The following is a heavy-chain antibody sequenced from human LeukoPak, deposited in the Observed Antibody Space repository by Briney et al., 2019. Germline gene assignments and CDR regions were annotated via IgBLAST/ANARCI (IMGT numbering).Heavy chain of an antibody. D-gene: IGHD6-19*01. CDR1: GGTFSSYA. J-gene: IGHJ3*02. CDR3: AREEIAVAGSTAFDI. CDR2: IIPILGIA. Sequence: ASVNVSCKASGGTFSSYAISWVRQAPGQGLEWMGRIIPILGIANYAQKFQGRVTITADKSTSTAYMELSRLRAEDTAVYYFAREEIAVAGSTAFDIWGQGTMVTVSS. V-gene: IGHV1-69*04.